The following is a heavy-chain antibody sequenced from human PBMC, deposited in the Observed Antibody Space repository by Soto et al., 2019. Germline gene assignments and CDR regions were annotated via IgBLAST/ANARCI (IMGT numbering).Heavy chain of an antibody. J-gene: IGHJ4*02. CDR1: GGSIDTGGYY. CDR2: IYYSGSA. Sequence: SETLSLTCTVSGGSIDTGGYYWTWIRQHPGKGLEWIGYIYYSGSAYYNPSLESRLTISIDTSKNQFSLNLSSVTAADTAVYYCARRRSGDTRLFDYWGQGALVTVSS. D-gene: IGHD4-17*01. V-gene: IGHV4-31*03. CDR3: ARRRSGDTRLFDY.